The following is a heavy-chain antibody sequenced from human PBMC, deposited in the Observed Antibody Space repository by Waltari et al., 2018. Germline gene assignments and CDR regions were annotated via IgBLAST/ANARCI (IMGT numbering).Heavy chain of an antibody. D-gene: IGHD3-16*01. CDR3: ARRGGLEKGAFDI. Sequence: QVQLQESGPGLVKPSETLSLTCAVSGFSLRSGYYWGWLRQPPGKGLEWIGSIYHSGSTYYNPSLKSRVTISVDTSKNQFSLKLSCVTAADTAVYYCARRGGLEKGAFDIWGQGTMVTVSS. V-gene: IGHV4-38-2*01. J-gene: IGHJ3*02. CDR2: IYHSGST. CDR1: GFSLRSGYY.